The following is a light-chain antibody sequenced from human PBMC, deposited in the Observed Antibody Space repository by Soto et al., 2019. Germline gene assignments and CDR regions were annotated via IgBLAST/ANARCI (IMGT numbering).Light chain of an antibody. CDR3: AAWDDSLNYV. CDR1: SSNIGSNT. V-gene: IGLV1-44*01. CDR2: SNN. J-gene: IGLJ1*01. Sequence: QSVPTQPPSASGTPGQRVTISCSGSSSNIGSNTVNWYQQLPGTAPKLLIYSNNQRPSGVPDRFSGSKSGTSASLAICGLHSEDEADYYCAAWDDSLNYVFGTRTKLTVL.